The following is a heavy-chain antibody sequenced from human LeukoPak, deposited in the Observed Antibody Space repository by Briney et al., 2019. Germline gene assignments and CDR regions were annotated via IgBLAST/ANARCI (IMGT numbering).Heavy chain of an antibody. D-gene: IGHD4-17*01. CDR3: ARDPLLNYGDYYFDY. CDR1: GYTFTSYD. CDR2: IIPILGIA. J-gene: IGHJ4*02. V-gene: IGHV1-69*04. Sequence: GASVKVSCKASGYTFTSYDINWVRQAPGQGLEWMGRIIPILGIANYAQKFQGRVTITADKSTSTAYMELSSLRSEDTAVYCCARDPLLNYGDYYFDYWGQGTLVTVSS.